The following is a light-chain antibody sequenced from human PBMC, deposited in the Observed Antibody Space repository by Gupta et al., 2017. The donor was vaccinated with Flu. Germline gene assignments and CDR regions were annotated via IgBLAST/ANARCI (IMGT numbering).Light chain of an antibody. J-gene: IGLJ3*02. Sequence: SYLLTQPPSVSVAPGQTARISCEGNNIGTKSVHWYQQKPGQAPVLVVYDDSDRPAGIPERFSGSNSGNTATLTISRVEAGDEADYYCQVCDSSSDHVVLGGGTKLPVL. CDR2: DDS. V-gene: IGLV3-21*02. CDR3: QVCDSSSDHVV. CDR1: NIGTKS.